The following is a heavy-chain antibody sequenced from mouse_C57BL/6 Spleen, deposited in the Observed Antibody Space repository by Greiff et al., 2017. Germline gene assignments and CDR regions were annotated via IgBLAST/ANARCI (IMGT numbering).Heavy chain of an antibody. CDR1: GYTFTSYW. CDR3: ARGRDGNYGGFAY. CDR2: IDPSDSYT. Sequence: QVQLQQPGAELVMPGASVKLSCKASGYTFTSYWMHWVKQRPGQGLEWIGEIDPSDSYTNYNQKFKGKSTLTVDKSSSTAYMQLSSLTSEDSAVYYCARGRDGNYGGFAYWGQGTLVTVSA. J-gene: IGHJ3*01. V-gene: IGHV1-69*01. D-gene: IGHD2-1*01.